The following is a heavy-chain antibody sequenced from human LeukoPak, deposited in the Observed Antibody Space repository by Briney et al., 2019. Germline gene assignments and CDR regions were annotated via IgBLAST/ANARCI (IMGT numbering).Heavy chain of an antibody. CDR1: GYTFSDFS. Sequence: PGGSLTLSCAASGYTFSDFSVNWVRQAPGKGLEWVSSISVRSNYRYYADSVRGRFTISRDNSKNTLYLQMNSLRAEDTAVYYCARVGLVGAVDYWGQGTLVTVSS. CDR2: ISVRSNYR. J-gene: IGHJ4*02. V-gene: IGHV3-21*01. D-gene: IGHD1-26*01. CDR3: ARVGLVGAVDY.